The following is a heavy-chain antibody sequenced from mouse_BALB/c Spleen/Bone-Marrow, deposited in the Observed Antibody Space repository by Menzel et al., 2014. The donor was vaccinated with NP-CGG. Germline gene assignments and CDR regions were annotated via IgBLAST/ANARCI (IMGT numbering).Heavy chain of an antibody. CDR3: SRGGNYGTY. CDR1: GYAFSTYW. D-gene: IGHD2-1*01. Sequence: QVQLQQSGAELVRPGSSVKISCKASGYAFSTYWMNWVKQRPGQGFEWIGQIYPENGNADYNGKFKDKATLTADKSSRTAYMHLSSLTSEDSAVYFCSRGGNYGTYWGQGTLVTVSA. V-gene: IGHV1-80*01. J-gene: IGHJ3*01. CDR2: IYPENGNA.